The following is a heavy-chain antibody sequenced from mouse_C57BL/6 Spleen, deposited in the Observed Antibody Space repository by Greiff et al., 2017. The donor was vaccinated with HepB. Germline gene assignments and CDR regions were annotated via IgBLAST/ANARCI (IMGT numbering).Heavy chain of an antibody. Sequence: VQLKQSGAELVRPGASVKLSCTASGFNIKDDYMHWVKQRPEQGLEWIGWIDPENGDTEYASKFQGKATITADTSSNTAYLQLSSLTSEDTAVYYCTTDYSRWYFDVWGTGTTVTVSS. D-gene: IGHD2-5*01. CDR3: TTDYSRWYFDV. CDR2: IDPENGDT. V-gene: IGHV14-4*01. J-gene: IGHJ1*03. CDR1: GFNIKDDY.